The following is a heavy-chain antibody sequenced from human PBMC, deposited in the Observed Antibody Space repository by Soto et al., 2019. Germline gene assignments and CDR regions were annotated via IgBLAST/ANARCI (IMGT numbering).Heavy chain of an antibody. Sequence: EVQLVESGGGLVKPGGSLRLSCAASGFTFSSYSMNWVRQAPGKGLEWVSSISSSSSYIYYADSVKGRFTISRDNAKNSLYLQMNSLRAEDTAVYYCARCITMVRGVITYYSYYGMAVWGQGTTVTVSS. D-gene: IGHD3-10*01. CDR3: ARCITMVRGVITYYSYYGMAV. V-gene: IGHV3-21*01. CDR1: GFTFSSYS. J-gene: IGHJ6*02. CDR2: ISSSSSYI.